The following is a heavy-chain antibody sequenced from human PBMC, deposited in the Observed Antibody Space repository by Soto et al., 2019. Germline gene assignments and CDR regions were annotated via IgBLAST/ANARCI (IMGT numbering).Heavy chain of an antibody. Sequence: ASLKVPGRASGYNFTNYFMHYVRQAPGQGLEWMGIINHSGGSTSYAQKFQGRVTMTRDTSTSTVYTELSSLRSEDTAVYYCARDLGAGYYDSRGLGAFDIWG. D-gene: IGHD3-22*01. CDR3: ARDLGAGYYDSRGLGAFDI. CDR2: INHSGGST. CDR1: GYNFTNYF. J-gene: IGHJ3*02. V-gene: IGHV1-46*01.